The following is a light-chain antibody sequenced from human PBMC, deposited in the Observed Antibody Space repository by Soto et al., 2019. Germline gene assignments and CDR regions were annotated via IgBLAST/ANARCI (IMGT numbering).Light chain of an antibody. V-gene: IGLV1-47*02. CDR3: AAWDDNLSTYV. CDR2: SNN. CDR1: SSSIGTNF. Sequence: QSVLTQPPSASGTPGQRFSISCSGYSSSIGTNFVYWYQQLPGTAPKVLIHSNNQRPSGVPDRFSGSKSGTSASLAISGLRSEDEADYYCAAWDDNLSTYVFGSGTKLTVL. J-gene: IGLJ1*01.